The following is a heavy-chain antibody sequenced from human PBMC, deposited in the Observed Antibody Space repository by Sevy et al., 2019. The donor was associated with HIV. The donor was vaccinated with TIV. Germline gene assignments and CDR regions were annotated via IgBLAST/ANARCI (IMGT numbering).Heavy chain of an antibody. CDR1: GHTFTDYF. CDR3: ASPGGYRYGSLLDY. Sequence: ASVKVSCKASGHTFTDYFIHWVRQAPGQGLEWMGWINPNSGDTKYAPKFQGMVTVTRDTSISTAYMELSRLRSDDTAVYYCASPGGYRYGSLLDYWGQGTLVTVSS. D-gene: IGHD5-18*01. J-gene: IGHJ4*02. CDR2: INPNSGDT. V-gene: IGHV1-2*02.